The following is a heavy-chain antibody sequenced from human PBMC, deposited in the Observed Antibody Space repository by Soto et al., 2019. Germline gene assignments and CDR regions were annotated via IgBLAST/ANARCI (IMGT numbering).Heavy chain of an antibody. V-gene: IGHV4-59*08. CDR1: GDSLTNYY. J-gene: IGHJ6*02. D-gene: IGHD3-10*01. CDR2: IMYSGYS. Sequence: QVQLQESGPGLVKPSEPLSLTCTVSGDSLTNYYCSWFRQPPGKGLEWIGYIMYSGYSAYNLSLKRRVTMPMDTSKTQVSLMLESVTATDTAVYYCARHGFGPLHGLVDVWGQGTTVIVSS. CDR3: ARHGFGPLHGLVDV.